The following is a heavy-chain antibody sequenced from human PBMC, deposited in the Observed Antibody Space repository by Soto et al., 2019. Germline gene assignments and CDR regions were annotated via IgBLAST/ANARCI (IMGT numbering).Heavy chain of an antibody. CDR3: AMDQGATIMDVFDK. D-gene: IGHD1-26*01. V-gene: IGHV1-69*12. CDR1: GGTFSSYA. Sequence: QVQLVQSGAEVKKPGSSVKVSCKASGGTFSSYAISWVRQAPGQGLEWMGGIIPIFATANYAQKVQGRVTITADESTSTGYMELNSQNAEETAVYYCAMDQGATIMDVFDKCGQRTMVTVSS. J-gene: IGHJ3*02. CDR2: IIPIFATA.